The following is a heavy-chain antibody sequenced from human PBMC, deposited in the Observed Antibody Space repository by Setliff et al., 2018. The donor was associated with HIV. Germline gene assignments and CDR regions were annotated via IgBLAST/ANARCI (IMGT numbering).Heavy chain of an antibody. Sequence: GGSLRLSCAASGFTVSSNYMSWVRQAPGKGLEWVSVIYGGGTTHYADSVKGRFTISRDNSKNTVYLQMNSLRPEDTAVYYCARAFGYYDFWSGYSGDEFDIWGQGTTVTVSS. CDR1: GFTVSSNY. V-gene: IGHV3-66*02. CDR2: IYGGGTT. D-gene: IGHD3-3*01. J-gene: IGHJ3*02. CDR3: ARAFGYYDFWSGYSGDEFDI.